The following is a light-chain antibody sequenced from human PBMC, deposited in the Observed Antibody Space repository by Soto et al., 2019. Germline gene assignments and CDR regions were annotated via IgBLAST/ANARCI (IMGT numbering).Light chain of an antibody. CDR3: AAWDDSLSGPL. J-gene: IGLJ2*01. CDR2: SND. V-gene: IGLV1-47*01. Sequence: QPVLTQSPSASGTPGQRVTISCSGTSSNIGTNYVYWYQQLPGTAPKVLIYSNDKRPSGVPDRFSGSKSGTSASLAISGPRSEDEADYYCAAWDDSLSGPLFGGGTKLTVL. CDR1: SSNIGTNY.